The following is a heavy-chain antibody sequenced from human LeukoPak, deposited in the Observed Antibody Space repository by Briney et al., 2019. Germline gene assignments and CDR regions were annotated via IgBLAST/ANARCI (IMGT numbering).Heavy chain of an antibody. CDR3: ARTSGWYAYYYYYMDV. Sequence: PSETLSLTCAVYGGSFSGYYWSWIRQPPGKGLEWIGEINHSGSTNYNPSLKSRVTISVDTSKNQFSLKLSSVTAADTAVYYCARTSGWYAYYYYYMDVWGKGTTVTVSS. D-gene: IGHD6-19*01. V-gene: IGHV4-34*01. CDR1: GGSFSGYY. CDR2: INHSGST. J-gene: IGHJ6*03.